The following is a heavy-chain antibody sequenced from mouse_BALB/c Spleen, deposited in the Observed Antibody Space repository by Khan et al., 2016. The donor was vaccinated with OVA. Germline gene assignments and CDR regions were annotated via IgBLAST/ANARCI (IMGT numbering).Heavy chain of an antibody. V-gene: IGHV1-7*01. CDR1: GYTFINYW. Sequence: QVQLQQSGAELAKPGASVKMSCTASGYTFINYWILWVKQRPGQGLEWIGYINPSTGYTEYNQNFKDKATLTADKSSSTAYMQLSSLTSEDSVVYYCARRGLRWDFDYWGQGTTLTVSS. CDR2: INPSTGYT. D-gene: IGHD1-1*01. J-gene: IGHJ2*01. CDR3: ARRGLRWDFDY.